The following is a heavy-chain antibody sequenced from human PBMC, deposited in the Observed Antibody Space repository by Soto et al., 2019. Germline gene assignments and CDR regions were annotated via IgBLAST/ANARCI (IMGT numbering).Heavy chain of an antibody. CDR2: IIPIFGTA. Sequence: QVQLVQSGAEVKKPGSSVKVSCKASGGTFSSYAISWVRQAPGQGLEWMGGIIPIFGTANYAQKFQGRVTISGDESRSTAYMELSSLRSEDTAVYYCARSSSYDSSGYNPRFGFWGQGTLVTVSS. J-gene: IGHJ4*02. D-gene: IGHD3-22*01. CDR1: GGTFSSYA. CDR3: ARSSSYDSSGYNPRFGF. V-gene: IGHV1-69*12.